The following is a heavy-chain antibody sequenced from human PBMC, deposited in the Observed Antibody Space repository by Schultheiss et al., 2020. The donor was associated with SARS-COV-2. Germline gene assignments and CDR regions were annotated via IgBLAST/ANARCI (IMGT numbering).Heavy chain of an antibody. CDR2: INQDGREM. CDR3: ARGQLWFPYEY. D-gene: IGHD5-18*01. Sequence: GGSLRLSCAGSVFTFSTYWMTWVRQAPGKGLEWVANINQDGREMYYVDSVKGRFTISRDNAKNSLYLQMNSLRAEDTAVYYCARGQLWFPYEYWGQGTLVTVSS. V-gene: IGHV3-7*03. CDR1: VFTFSTYW. J-gene: IGHJ4*02.